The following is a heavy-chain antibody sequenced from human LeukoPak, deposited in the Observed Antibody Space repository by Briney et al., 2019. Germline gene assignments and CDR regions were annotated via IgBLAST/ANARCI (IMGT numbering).Heavy chain of an antibody. D-gene: IGHD2-15*01. CDR2: ISYNSGTI. V-gene: IGHV3-9*01. CDR3: ARARDCSGGSCYPYYYYYMDV. Sequence: GGSLRLSCAASGFTISSYGMNWVRQAPGKGLEWVSGISYNSGTIVYADSVKGRFTISRDNPKNSLYLQMNSLRAEDTALYYCARARDCSGGSCYPYYYYYMDVWGKGTTVTVSS. CDR1: GFTISSYG. J-gene: IGHJ6*03.